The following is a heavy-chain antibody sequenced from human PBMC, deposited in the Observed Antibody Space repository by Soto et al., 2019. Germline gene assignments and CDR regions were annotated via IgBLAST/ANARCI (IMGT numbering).Heavy chain of an antibody. CDR3: ARGESVRGKQYYYYGMDD. D-gene: IGHD4-17*01. CDR1: GYTFTGYY. J-gene: IGHJ6*02. CDR2: INPNSGGT. V-gene: IGHV1-2*04. Sequence: ASVKVSCKASGYTFTGYYMHWVRQAPGQGLEWMGWINPNSGGTNYAQKFQGWVTMTRDTSISTAYMELSRLRSDDTAVYYCARGESVRGKQYYYYGMDDRGQGTTVSVTS.